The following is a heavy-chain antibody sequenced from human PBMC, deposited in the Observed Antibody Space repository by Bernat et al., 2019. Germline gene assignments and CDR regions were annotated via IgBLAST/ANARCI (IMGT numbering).Heavy chain of an antibody. Sequence: EVQLVESGGGLIQPGGSLRLSCAASGFTFSSYSMSWVRQAPGKGLEWVSYITSSSSSIYYADSVKGRFTISRDNAKNSLYLQMNSLRAEDTAVYYCARDRYDYVWGTAGCFDSWGQGTLVTVSS. D-gene: IGHD3-16*01. CDR1: GFTFSSYS. V-gene: IGHV3-48*01. CDR3: ARDRYDYVWGTAGCFDS. CDR2: ITSSSSSI. J-gene: IGHJ4*02.